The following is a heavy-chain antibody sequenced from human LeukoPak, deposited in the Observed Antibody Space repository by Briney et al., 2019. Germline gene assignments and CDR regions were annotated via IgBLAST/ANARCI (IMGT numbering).Heavy chain of an antibody. CDR3: ARVGFIAVAGGFDY. CDR1: GGSFGGYY. Sequence: SETLSLTCAVYGGSFGGYYWSWIRQPPGKGLEWIGEINHSGSTNYNPSLKSRVTISVDTSKNQFSLKLSSVTAADTAVYYCARVGFIAVAGGFDYWGQGTLVTVSS. D-gene: IGHD6-19*01. V-gene: IGHV4-34*01. J-gene: IGHJ4*02. CDR2: INHSGST.